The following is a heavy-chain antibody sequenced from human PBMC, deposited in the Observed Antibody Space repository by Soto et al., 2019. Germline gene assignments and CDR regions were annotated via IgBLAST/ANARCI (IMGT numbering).Heavy chain of an antibody. CDR3: AREVAYXGGDCYPYYYYYYGMDV. V-gene: IGHV3-30-3*01. CDR2: ISYDGSNK. CDR1: GVTFSSYA. D-gene: IGHD2-21*02. Sequence: PGGSLRLSCAASGVTFSSYAMHWVRQAPGKGLEWVAVISYDGSNKYYADSVKGRFTISRDNSKNTLYLQMNSLRAEDTAVYYCAREVAYXGGDCYPYYYYYYGMDVWGQGTTVTVSS. J-gene: IGHJ6*02.